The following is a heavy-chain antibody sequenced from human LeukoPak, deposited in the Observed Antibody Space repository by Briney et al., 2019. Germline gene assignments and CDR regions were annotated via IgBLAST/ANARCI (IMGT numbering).Heavy chain of an antibody. Sequence: QPGGSLRLSCEASGFSFSTSGVHWVRQAPGKGLEWMAVISKDGRKNHYAHSVKGRFTISRDNSKSTLFLQMNSLRPEDTAIYYCARDLLNYGSAYYDVGIFDSWGQGTLVTVSS. D-gene: IGHD3-10*01. V-gene: IGHV3-30*04. J-gene: IGHJ4*02. CDR2: ISKDGRKN. CDR1: GFSFSTSG. CDR3: ARDLLNYGSAYYDVGIFDS.